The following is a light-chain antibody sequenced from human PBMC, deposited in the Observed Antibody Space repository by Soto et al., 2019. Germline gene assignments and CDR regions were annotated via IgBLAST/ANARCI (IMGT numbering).Light chain of an antibody. Sequence: EIVLTQSPATLSLSPEERATLSCRASRSVGSYLTWYLQKPGQAPRLIIYETSKRATGIPARFSGSGSVTDFALTISSLESEVFAVDYCRHLNSLPRRCGQGTKVDIK. J-gene: IGKJ1*01. V-gene: IGKV3-11*01. CDR3: RHLNSLPRR. CDR2: ETS. CDR1: RSVGSY.